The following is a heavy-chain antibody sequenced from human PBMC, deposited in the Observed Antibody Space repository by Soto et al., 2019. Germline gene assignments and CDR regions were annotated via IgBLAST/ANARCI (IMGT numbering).Heavy chain of an antibody. CDR2: ISGSGGST. Sequence: EVQLLESGGGLVQPGGSLRLSCAASGFTFSSYAMGWVRQAPGKGLEWVSAISGSGGSTYYADSVKGRFTISRDNSKNTRYLPMNSVRVEDTAVYYCAQAIAAADEPLYYYYGMDVWGQGTTVTVSS. CDR3: AQAIAAADEPLYYYYGMDV. D-gene: IGHD6-13*01. CDR1: GFTFSSYA. V-gene: IGHV3-23*01. J-gene: IGHJ6*02.